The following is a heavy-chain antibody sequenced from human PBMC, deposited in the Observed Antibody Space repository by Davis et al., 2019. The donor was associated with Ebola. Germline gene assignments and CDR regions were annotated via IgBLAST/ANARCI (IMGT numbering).Heavy chain of an antibody. V-gene: IGHV3-48*04. CDR2: ISGGSDTI. CDR1: GFSIGIYG. Sequence: GESLKISCIVSGFSIGIYGVNWVRQAPGQGLEWISYISGGSDTIQYADSVKGRFSVSRDNAKNSLYLQMNTLRAEDTALYFCAPNYDAYYANVWGKGTTVTVSS. CDR3: APNYDAYYANV. J-gene: IGHJ6*03. D-gene: IGHD3-22*01.